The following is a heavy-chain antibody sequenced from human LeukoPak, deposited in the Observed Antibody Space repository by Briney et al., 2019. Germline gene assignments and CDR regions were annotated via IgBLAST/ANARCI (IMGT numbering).Heavy chain of an antibody. D-gene: IGHD6-19*01. V-gene: IGHV4-59*08. Sequence: PSETLSLTCTVSGYSISSGFYWSWIRQPPGKGLEWIGYIYYSGSTNYNPSLKSRVTISVDTSKNQFSLKLSSVTAADTAVYYCARLVRSGWYCYFDYWGQGTLVTVSS. J-gene: IGHJ4*02. CDR2: IYYSGST. CDR3: ARLVRSGWYCYFDY. CDR1: GYSISSGFY.